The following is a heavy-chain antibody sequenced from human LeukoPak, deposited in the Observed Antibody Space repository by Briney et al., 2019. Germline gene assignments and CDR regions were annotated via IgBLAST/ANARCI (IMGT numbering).Heavy chain of an antibody. D-gene: IGHD3-3*01. CDR1: GYTFTSYD. Sequence: EASVKVSCKASGYTFTSYDINWVRQATGQGLEWMGWMNPNSGNTGYAQKFQGRVTITRNTSISTAYMELSSLRSEDTAVYYRARGGYDFWSGYFYYYYYYMDVWGKGTTVTVSS. V-gene: IGHV1-8*03. CDR3: ARGGYDFWSGYFYYYYYYMDV. CDR2: MNPNSGNT. J-gene: IGHJ6*03.